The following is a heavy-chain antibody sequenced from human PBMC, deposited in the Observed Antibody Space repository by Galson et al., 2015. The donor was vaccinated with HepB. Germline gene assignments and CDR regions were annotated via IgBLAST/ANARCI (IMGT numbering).Heavy chain of an antibody. CDR1: GFTFSTYT. CDR3: VKTNNWNYFDY. CDR2: ISSNGGSA. Sequence: SLRLSCAASGFTFSTYTMDWVRQVPGKGLEYVSAISSNGGSAYYADSVKGRFTISRDNSKNTLFLQMSSLRAEDTAVYYCVKTNNWNYFDYWGQGTLVTVSS. J-gene: IGHJ4*02. D-gene: IGHD1-1*01. V-gene: IGHV3-64D*09.